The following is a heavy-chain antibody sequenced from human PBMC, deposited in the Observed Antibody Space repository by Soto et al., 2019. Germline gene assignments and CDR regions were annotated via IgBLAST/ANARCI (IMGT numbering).Heavy chain of an antibody. D-gene: IGHD3-10*01. J-gene: IGHJ5*02. CDR1: GYTFTGYY. Sequence: QLQLAQSGAEVKKPGASVKVSCKASGYTFTGYYMHWVRQAPGQGLEWMGWNNPNSGGTNYAQKFQGRVTMTRDTSISTAYMELSRLRSDDTAVYYCARDEGLLWFGQLNWFDPWGQGTLVTVST. CDR2: NNPNSGGT. V-gene: IGHV1-2*02. CDR3: ARDEGLLWFGQLNWFDP.